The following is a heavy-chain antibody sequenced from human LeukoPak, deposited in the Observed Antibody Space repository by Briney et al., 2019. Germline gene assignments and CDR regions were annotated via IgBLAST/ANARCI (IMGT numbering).Heavy chain of an antibody. CDR3: ARVLSRRSSGVDS. J-gene: IGHJ4*02. V-gene: IGHV1-18*01. CDR1: GYTFTNFG. Sequence: ASVTVSCKASGYTFTNFGISWVRQAPGQGLEWMGWISVYKGDTNYAQILQDRVTMTTDTSTSTAYMELRSLRSDDTAVYYCARVLSRRSSGVDSWGQGTLVTVSA. CDR2: ISVYKGDT. D-gene: IGHD3-10*01.